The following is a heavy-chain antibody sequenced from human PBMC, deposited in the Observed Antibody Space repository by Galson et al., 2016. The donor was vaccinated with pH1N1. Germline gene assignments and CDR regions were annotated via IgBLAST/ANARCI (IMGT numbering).Heavy chain of an antibody. V-gene: IGHV3-33*01. J-gene: IGHJ6*02. CDR1: GFDFSQYG. CDR2: LWLDGSNE. D-gene: IGHD4-23*01. CDR3: ARDSAHDGKINDGLDV. Sequence: SLRLSCAASGFDFSQYGMHWIRQAPGLGLEWVAFLWLDGSNEFYIDSVKGRFTITRDNSKKMLYLQRSSLRDEDTALYYCARDSAHDGKINDGLDVCGQGTRVTVSS.